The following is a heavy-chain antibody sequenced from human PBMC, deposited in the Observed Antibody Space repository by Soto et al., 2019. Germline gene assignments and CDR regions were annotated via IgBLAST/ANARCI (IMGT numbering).Heavy chain of an antibody. V-gene: IGHV3-23*01. CDR1: GCTFSSSA. CDR3: AKSLNINWKNWFDP. D-gene: IGHD1-1*01. CDR2: ISDSGGRT. J-gene: IGHJ5*02. Sequence: GRPLRLSCAASGCTFSSSAMNWVSKAPGKGLEWVSIISDSGGRTYYADSVRGRFTISRDNSKNTLYLQMNSLRAEDTAVYYCAKSLNINWKNWFDPWGQGTLVTVSS.